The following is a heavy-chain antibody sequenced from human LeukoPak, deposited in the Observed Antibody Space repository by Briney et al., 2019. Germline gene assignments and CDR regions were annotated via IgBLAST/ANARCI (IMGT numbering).Heavy chain of an antibody. V-gene: IGHV3-23*01. CDR1: GFTFSSHG. J-gene: IGHJ6*04. D-gene: IGHD3-10*02. Sequence: GGSLRLSCAASGFTFSSHGMNWVRQALGKGLEWVLGISPSGGITYYTDSVKGRFTISRDNAKNSLYLQMNSLRAEDTAVYYCAELGITMIGGVWGKGTTVTISS. CDR2: ISPSGGIT. CDR3: AELGITMIGGV.